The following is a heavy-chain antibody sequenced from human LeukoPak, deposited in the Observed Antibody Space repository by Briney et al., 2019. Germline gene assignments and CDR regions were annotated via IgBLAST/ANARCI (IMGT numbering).Heavy chain of an antibody. CDR1: GGSISSGSYY. CDR3: ARAFHWFDP. J-gene: IGHJ5*02. D-gene: IGHD2/OR15-2a*01. Sequence: PSETLSLTCTVSGGSISSGSYYWSWIRQPAGKGLEWIGRIYTSGSTNYNPSLKSRVTISVDTSKNQFSLKLSSVTAADTAVYYCARAFHWFDPWGQGTLVTVSS. CDR2: IYTSGST. V-gene: IGHV4-61*02.